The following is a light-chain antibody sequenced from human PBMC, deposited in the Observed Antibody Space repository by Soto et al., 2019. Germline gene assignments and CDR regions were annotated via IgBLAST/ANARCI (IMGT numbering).Light chain of an antibody. CDR3: CSYAGSSTYV. V-gene: IGLV2-23*01. CDR2: AGS. CDR1: SSDVGSYNL. Sequence: QPALAQPASVSGSPGQWITISCTGTSSDVGSYNLVSWYQQHPGKAPTLMIYAGSKRPSGVSNRFSGSKSGNTASLTISGLQAEDEADYYCCSYAGSSTYVFGTGTKVTVL. J-gene: IGLJ1*01.